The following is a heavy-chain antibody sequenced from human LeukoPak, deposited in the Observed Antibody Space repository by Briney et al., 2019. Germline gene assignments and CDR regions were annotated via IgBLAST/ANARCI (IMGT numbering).Heavy chain of an antibody. V-gene: IGHV3-30*02. D-gene: IGHD3-10*01. CDR3: AKDRRTFGELLYLPEEIDAFDI. Sequence: GGSLRLSCAASGFTFSSYGMHWVRQAPGKGLEWVAFIRYDGSNKYYADSVKGRFTISRDNAKNSLYLQMNSLRAEDTAVYYCAKDRRTFGELLYLPEEIDAFDIWGQGTMVTVSS. CDR1: GFTFSSYG. J-gene: IGHJ3*02. CDR2: IRYDGSNK.